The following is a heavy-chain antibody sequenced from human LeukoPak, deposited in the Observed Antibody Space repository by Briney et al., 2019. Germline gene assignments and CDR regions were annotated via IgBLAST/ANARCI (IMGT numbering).Heavy chain of an antibody. D-gene: IGHD6-13*01. J-gene: IGHJ6*02. CDR2: INPNSGGT. V-gene: IGHV1-2*02. CDR1: GYTFTGYY. CDR3: ARLVESEIAAAGTLGYYYYGMDV. Sequence: ASVKVSCKASGYTFTGYYMHWVRQAPGQGLEWMEWINPNSGGTNYAQKFQGRVTMTRDTSISTAYMELSRLRSDDTAVYYCARLVESEIAAAGTLGYYYYGMDVWGQGTTVTVSS.